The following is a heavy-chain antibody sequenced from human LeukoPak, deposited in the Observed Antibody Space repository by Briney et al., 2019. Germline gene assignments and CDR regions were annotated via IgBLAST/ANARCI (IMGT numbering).Heavy chain of an antibody. CDR2: IRTTAEGAKYA. D-gene: IGHD3-9*01. Sequence: GGSLRLSCAASGFIFKTYAMHWVRQAPGKGLEWISNIRTTAEGAKYAYYADSVKGRVTISRDDGKNTLYLHMNSLRDDDTAVYYCATDQRYAFDYWGQGILVTVSS. CDR1: GFIFKTYA. V-gene: IGHV3-48*02. J-gene: IGHJ4*02. CDR3: ATDQRYAFDY.